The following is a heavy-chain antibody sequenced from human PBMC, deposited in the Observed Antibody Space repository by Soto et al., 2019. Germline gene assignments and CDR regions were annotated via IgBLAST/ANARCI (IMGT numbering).Heavy chain of an antibody. Sequence: GGSMSLSCSASGFTFSSYDMHWVRQDTGKGLEWVSAIGTAGDTYYPGSVKGRFTISRENAKNSLYLQMNSLRAEDTAVYYCARGGFYYDSSGLDYWGQGTLVTVSS. J-gene: IGHJ4*02. V-gene: IGHV3-13*01. CDR1: GFTFSSYD. CDR2: IGTAGDT. CDR3: ARGGFYYDSSGLDY. D-gene: IGHD3-22*01.